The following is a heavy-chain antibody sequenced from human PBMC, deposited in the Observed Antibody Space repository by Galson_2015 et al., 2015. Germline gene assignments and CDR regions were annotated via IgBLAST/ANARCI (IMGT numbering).Heavy chain of an antibody. CDR3: ARDNYGGNRWDDAFDI. CDR2: TYYRSKWYN. Sequence: CAISGDSVSSNSAAWNWIRQSPSRGLEWLGRTYYRSKWYNDYAVSVKSRITINPDTSKNQFSLQLNSVTPGDTAVYYCARDNYGGNRWDDAFDIWGQGTMVTVSP. D-gene: IGHD4-23*01. CDR1: GDSVSSNSAA. V-gene: IGHV6-1*01. J-gene: IGHJ3*02.